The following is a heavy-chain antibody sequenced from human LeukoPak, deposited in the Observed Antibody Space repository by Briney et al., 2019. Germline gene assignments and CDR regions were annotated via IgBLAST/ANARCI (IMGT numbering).Heavy chain of an antibody. J-gene: IGHJ6*02. CDR1: GGSISSYY. Sequence: SETLSLTCTVSGGSISSYYWRWLRQPPGKGLEWIGYIYYSGSNNYNPSLKSRVTISVDTSKNQFSLKLSSVTAAGPAVYFFWRLYYYILTPEFENGMDVWGQGTTVTVSS. CDR3: WRLYYYILTPEFENGMDV. CDR2: IYYSGSN. V-gene: IGHV4-59*01. D-gene: IGHD3-9*01.